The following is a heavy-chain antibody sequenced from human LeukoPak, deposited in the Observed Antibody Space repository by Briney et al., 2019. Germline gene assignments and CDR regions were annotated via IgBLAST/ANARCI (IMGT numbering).Heavy chain of an antibody. Sequence: ASVKVSCKASGYTFTSYGISWVRQAPGQGLEWMGRISAYNGNTNYAQKLQGRVTMTTDTSTSTAYMELRGLRSDDTAVYYCAREIEYCTNGVCFPWFDPWGQGTLVTVSS. D-gene: IGHD2-8*01. CDR3: AREIEYCTNGVCFPWFDP. CDR2: ISAYNGNT. J-gene: IGHJ5*02. CDR1: GYTFTSYG. V-gene: IGHV1-18*01.